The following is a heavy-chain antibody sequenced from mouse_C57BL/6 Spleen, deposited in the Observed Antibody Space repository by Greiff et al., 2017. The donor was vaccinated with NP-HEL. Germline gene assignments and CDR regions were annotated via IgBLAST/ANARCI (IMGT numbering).Heavy chain of an antibody. J-gene: IGHJ4*01. D-gene: IGHD1-1*01. CDR3: ARALYYYGSSYYAMDY. V-gene: IGHV5-16*01. CDR2: INYDGSST. CDR1: GFTFSDYY. Sequence: EVNVVESEGGLVQPGSSMKLSCTASGFTFSDYYMAWVRQVPEKGLEWVANINYDGSSTYYLDSLKSRFIISRDNAKNILYLQMSSLKSEDTATYYCARALYYYGSSYYAMDYWGQGTSVTVSS.